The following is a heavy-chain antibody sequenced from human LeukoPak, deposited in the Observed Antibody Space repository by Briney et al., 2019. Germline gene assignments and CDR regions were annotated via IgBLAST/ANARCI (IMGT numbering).Heavy chain of an antibody. Sequence: KPGGSLRLSCAASGFTFSNYTLNWVRQPPGKGLEWVSSISGSSSKIYYADPVKGRFTISRDNAKDSLYLQMNSLRADDTAVYYCARDAYGDYGFDYWGQGILVTVSS. D-gene: IGHD4-17*01. CDR3: ARDAYGDYGFDY. CDR1: GFTFSNYT. V-gene: IGHV3-21*01. CDR2: ISGSSSKI. J-gene: IGHJ4*02.